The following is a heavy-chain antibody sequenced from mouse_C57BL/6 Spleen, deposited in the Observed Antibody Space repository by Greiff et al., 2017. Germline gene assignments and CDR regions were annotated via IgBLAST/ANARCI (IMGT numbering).Heavy chain of an antibody. CDR1: GYTFTSYW. J-gene: IGHJ4*01. Sequence: VQLLQPGAELVRPGSSVKLSCKASGYTFTSYWMHWVKQRPIQGLEWIGNIDPSDSETHYNQKFKDKATLTVDKSSSTAYMQRSSLTSEDSAVYYCARANYDDAMDYWGQGTSVTVSS. CDR3: ARANYDDAMDY. D-gene: IGHD2-4*01. V-gene: IGHV1-52*01. CDR2: IDPSDSET.